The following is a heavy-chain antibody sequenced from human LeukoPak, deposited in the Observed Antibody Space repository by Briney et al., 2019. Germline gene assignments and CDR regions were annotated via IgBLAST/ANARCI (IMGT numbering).Heavy chain of an antibody. CDR2: IYHSGST. V-gene: IGHV4-30-2*01. CDR1: GGSISSGGYS. D-gene: IGHD1-26*01. CDR3: ARSYSGSYGHWYFDL. J-gene: IGHJ2*01. Sequence: PSQTLSLTCAVSGGSISSGGYSWGWVRQPPGRGVEWVGYIYHSGSTYYNPSLKSRVTISVDRSKNQFSLKLSSVTAADTAVYYCARSYSGSYGHWYFDLWGRGTLVTVSS.